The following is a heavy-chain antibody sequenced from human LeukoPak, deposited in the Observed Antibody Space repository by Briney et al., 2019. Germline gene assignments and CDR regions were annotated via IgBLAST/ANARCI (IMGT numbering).Heavy chain of an antibody. Sequence: GGSLRLSCAVSGFTFSAFSMNWVRQAPGKGLEWVSAISSSSSDIYYTDSVKGRFTISRDNANNFLYLQVSSLRAEDTAVYYCATGYTSGTRIDYWGQGTLVSVSS. CDR2: ISSSSSDI. D-gene: IGHD6-19*01. J-gene: IGHJ4*02. CDR3: ATGYTSGTRIDY. V-gene: IGHV3-21*01. CDR1: GFTFSAFS.